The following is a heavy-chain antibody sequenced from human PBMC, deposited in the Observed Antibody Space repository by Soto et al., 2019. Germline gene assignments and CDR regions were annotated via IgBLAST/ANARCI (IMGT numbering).Heavy chain of an antibody. D-gene: IGHD6-13*01. J-gene: IGHJ6*02. Sequence: PSQTLSLTCAISWDSVSSNSAAWNWIRQSPSRGLEWLGRTYYRSKWYNDYAVSVKSRITINPDTSKNQFSLQLNSVTPEDTAVYYCARDRAMSSSWYRVDYYYGMDVWGQGTTVTVSS. CDR1: WDSVSSNSAA. CDR2: TYYRSKWYN. V-gene: IGHV6-1*01. CDR3: ARDRAMSSSWYRVDYYYGMDV.